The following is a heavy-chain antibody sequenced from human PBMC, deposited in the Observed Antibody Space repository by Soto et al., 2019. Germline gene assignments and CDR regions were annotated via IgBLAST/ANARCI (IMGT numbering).Heavy chain of an antibody. CDR1: GYTFTSYG. CDR2: ISPYNGNT. V-gene: IGHV1-18*01. CDR3: ARFRRGDCSGGSCRDGFDI. J-gene: IGHJ3*02. Sequence: QVQLVQSGAEVKKPGASVKVSCKASGYTFTSYGISWVRQAPGQGLEWMGWISPYNGNTNYAQKLQGRVTMTTDTSTSTAYMELRSLRSDDTAVYYCARFRRGDCSGGSCRDGFDIWGQGTMVIVSS. D-gene: IGHD2-15*01.